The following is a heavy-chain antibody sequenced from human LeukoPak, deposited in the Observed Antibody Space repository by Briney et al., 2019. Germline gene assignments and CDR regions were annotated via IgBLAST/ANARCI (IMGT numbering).Heavy chain of an antibody. V-gene: IGHV4-34*01. CDR2: INHSGSA. J-gene: IGHJ6*03. CDR3: ARDIWGDYYGSGSHLYYYYYMDV. CDR1: GGSFSGYY. D-gene: IGHD3-10*01. Sequence: PSETLSLTCAVYGGSFSGYYCSWIRQPPGKGLEWIGEINHSGSAHYNPSLKSRVTISVDTSKNQFSLKLSSVTAADTAVYYCARDIWGDYYGSGSHLYYYYYMDVWGKGTTVTISS.